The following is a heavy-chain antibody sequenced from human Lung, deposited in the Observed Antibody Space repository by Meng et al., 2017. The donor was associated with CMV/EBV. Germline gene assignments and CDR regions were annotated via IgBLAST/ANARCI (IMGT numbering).Heavy chain of an antibody. J-gene: IGHJ4*02. CDR3: AREAGRDGYATPKFDY. D-gene: IGHD5-24*01. V-gene: IGHV4-31*03. CDR2: IYYTGST. CDR1: GGSIGSGGYY. Sequence: QVPVQESGPGLVKPSQTLSLTCTVSGGSIGSGGYYWSWIRQHPGKGLEWIGYIYYTGSTFYNPSLKSRVTISVDTSKNQFSLKLIPATAADTAVYYCAREAGRDGYATPKFDYWGQGTLVTVSS.